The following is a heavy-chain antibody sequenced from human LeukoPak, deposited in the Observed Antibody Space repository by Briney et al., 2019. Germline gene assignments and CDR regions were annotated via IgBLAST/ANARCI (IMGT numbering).Heavy chain of an antibody. V-gene: IGHV3-23*01. CDR3: AKDVYCSGGSCYAFDY. Sequence: GGSLRLSCAASGFTFSSYAMSWVRQAPGKGLEWVSAISGSGGSTYYADSVKGRFTISRDNSKNTLYLQMNSLRAEDTAVYYCAKDVYCSGGSCYAFDYWGQGTLVTVSS. CDR2: ISGSGGST. J-gene: IGHJ4*02. D-gene: IGHD2-15*01. CDR1: GFTFSSYA.